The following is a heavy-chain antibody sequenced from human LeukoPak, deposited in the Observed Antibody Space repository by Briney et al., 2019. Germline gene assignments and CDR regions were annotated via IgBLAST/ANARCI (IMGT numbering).Heavy chain of an antibody. D-gene: IGHD3-3*01. V-gene: IGHV3-30*18. CDR2: ISYDGSNK. CDR1: GFTFSSYG. CDR3: AKDRDKFWSGSQV. Sequence: GGSLRLSCAASGFTFSSYGMHWVRQAPGKGLEWVAVISYDGSNKYYADSVKGRFTISRDNSKSTLYLQMNSLRTEDTAVYYCAKDRDKFWSGSQVWGQGTLVTVSP. J-gene: IGHJ4*02.